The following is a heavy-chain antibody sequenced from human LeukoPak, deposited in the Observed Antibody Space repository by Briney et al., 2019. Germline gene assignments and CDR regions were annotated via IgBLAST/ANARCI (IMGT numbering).Heavy chain of an antibody. V-gene: IGHV4-59*01. CDR3: ARGYCSPGRCYYYDY. J-gene: IGHJ4*02. CDR1: GGSMSNYF. CDR2: IHYSGST. D-gene: IGHD2-15*01. Sequence: SETLSLTCTVSGGSMSNYFWSWIRQPPGKGLEWIGHIHYSGSTNYDPSLKSRVTISVDTSKNQFSLRLSSVTAADTAVYYCARGYCSPGRCYYYDYWGQGTLVTVPS.